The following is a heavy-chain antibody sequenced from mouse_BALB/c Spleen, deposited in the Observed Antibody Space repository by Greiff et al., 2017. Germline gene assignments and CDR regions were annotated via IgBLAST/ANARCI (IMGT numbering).Heavy chain of an antibody. J-gene: IGHJ4*01. Sequence: EVKLMESGGGLVQPGGSRKLSCAASGFPFSSFGMHWVRQAPEKGLEWVAYISSGSSTIYYADTVKGRFTISRDNPKNTLFLQMTSLRSEDTAMYYCARNRGNAMDYWGQGTSVTVSS. CDR1: GFPFSSFG. V-gene: IGHV5-17*02. CDR3: ARNRGNAMDY. CDR2: ISSGSSTI.